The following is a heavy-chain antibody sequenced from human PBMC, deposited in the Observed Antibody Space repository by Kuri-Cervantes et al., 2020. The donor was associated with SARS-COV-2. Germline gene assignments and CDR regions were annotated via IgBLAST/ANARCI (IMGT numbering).Heavy chain of an antibody. CDR2: ISYDGNNT. V-gene: IGHV3-30-3*01. CDR1: GFTFSSFA. D-gene: IGHD5-12*01. Sequence: GESLKISCAASGFTFSSFAIHWVRQAPGKGLEWVAIISYDGNNTYYADSVKGRFTISRDNSRNTLYLQMNSLRTEDTAIYYCARGSSGYDLTFDYWGQGTLVTVSS. CDR3: ARGSSGYDLTFDY. J-gene: IGHJ4*02.